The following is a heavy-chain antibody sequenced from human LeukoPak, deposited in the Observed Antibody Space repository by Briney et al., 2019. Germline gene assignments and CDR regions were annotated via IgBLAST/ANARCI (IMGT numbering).Heavy chain of an antibody. CDR1: GGSISSGGYY. V-gene: IGHV4-31*03. J-gene: IGHJ4*02. Sequence: SETLSLTCTVSGGSISSGGYYWSWIRQHPGKGLEWIGYIYYSGSTYYNPSLKSRFTISVDTSKNQFSLKLSSVTAADTAVYYCARFYGSGSYYLKNYYFDYWGQGTLVTVSS. CDR3: ARFYGSGSYYLKNYYFDY. D-gene: IGHD3-10*01. CDR2: IYYSGST.